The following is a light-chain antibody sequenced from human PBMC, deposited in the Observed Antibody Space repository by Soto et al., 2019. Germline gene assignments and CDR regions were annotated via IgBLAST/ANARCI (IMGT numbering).Light chain of an antibody. Sequence: DIVMTQSPLSLPVTPGEPASISCRSSQSLLHSNGYNYLDWYLQKPGQSPQLLIYLGSNWASGVSDSFSGSGSSTEFTLKISRVEAEDVGVYYCMQALQTPRTFGPGTKVDIK. J-gene: IGKJ3*01. V-gene: IGKV2-28*01. CDR2: LGS. CDR1: QSLLHSNGYNY. CDR3: MQALQTPRT.